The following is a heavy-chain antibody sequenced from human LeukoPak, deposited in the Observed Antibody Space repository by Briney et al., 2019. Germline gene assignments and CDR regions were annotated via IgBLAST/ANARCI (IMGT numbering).Heavy chain of an antibody. V-gene: IGHV3-7*01. CDR1: GFTFSSYW. J-gene: IGHJ4*02. CDR2: IKQDGSEK. CDR3: ARGGSGYYPSTLTG. Sequence: GRSLRLSCAASGFTFSSYWMSWVRQAPGKGLEWVANIKQDGSEKYYVDSVKGRFTISRDNAKNSLYLQMNSLRAEDTAVYYCARGGSGYYPSTLTGWGQGTLVTVSS. D-gene: IGHD3-22*01.